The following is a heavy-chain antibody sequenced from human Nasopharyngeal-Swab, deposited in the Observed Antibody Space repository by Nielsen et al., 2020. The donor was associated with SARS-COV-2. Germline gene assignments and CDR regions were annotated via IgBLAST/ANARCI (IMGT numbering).Heavy chain of an antibody. J-gene: IGHJ4*02. CDR2: IKSKSDGGTT. V-gene: IGHV3-15*01. CDR3: TTDRGITERPLFDF. CDR1: GFTFTNAW. D-gene: IGHD1-14*01. Sequence: GASLQISCAASGFTFTNAWMGWVRQAPGKGLEWVGRIKSKSDGGTTDYAAPVKGRFSISRDDSRNTIYVQMNTLQTEDTAVYYCTTDRGITERPLFDFWGQGTLVTVSS.